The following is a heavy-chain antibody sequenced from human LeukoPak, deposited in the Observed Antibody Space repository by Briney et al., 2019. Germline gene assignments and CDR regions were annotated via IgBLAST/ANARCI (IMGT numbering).Heavy chain of an antibody. CDR1: GFNFGDYS. CDR3: GRSPRWESTDY. V-gene: IGHV3-49*03. J-gene: IGHJ4*02. CDR2: IRGPGYGGTA. D-gene: IGHD1-26*01. Sequence: PGGSLRLSCTASGFNFGDYSMTWFRQAPGKGLEWVGFIRGPGYGGTAQHAASVEGRFTISRDDSKSIAYLQMNSLEIEDTAMYYCGRSPRWESTDYWGQGTLVTVSS.